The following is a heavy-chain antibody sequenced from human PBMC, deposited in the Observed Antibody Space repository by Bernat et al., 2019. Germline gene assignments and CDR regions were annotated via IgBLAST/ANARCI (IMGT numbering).Heavy chain of an antibody. CDR1: GLTFSNAW. J-gene: IGHJ4*02. D-gene: IGHD3-16*01. Sequence: EVQLVESGGGLVKPGGSLRLSCAASGLTFSNAWMNWVRQAPGKGLEWVGRIKTKTVGGTTDYAAPVKGRFTISRDDSKNTLYLQVNSLTTEDTAVYYCATVGRGGFDYWGQGTLVTVSS. CDR3: ATVGRGGFDY. V-gene: IGHV3-15*07. CDR2: IKTKTVGGTT.